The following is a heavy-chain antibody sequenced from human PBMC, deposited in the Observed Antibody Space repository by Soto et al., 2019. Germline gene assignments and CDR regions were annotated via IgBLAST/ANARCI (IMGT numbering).Heavy chain of an antibody. J-gene: IGHJ4*02. CDR2: IYYSGST. CDR3: ARAGYSGYDYYFDY. Sequence: SETLSLTCTVSGGSISSYYWSWIRQPPGKGLEWIGYIYYSGSTNYNPSLKSRVTISVNTSKNQFALKLSSVTAADTAVYYCARAGYSGYDYYFDYWGQGTLVTVSS. D-gene: IGHD5-12*01. CDR1: GGSISSYY. V-gene: IGHV4-59*01.